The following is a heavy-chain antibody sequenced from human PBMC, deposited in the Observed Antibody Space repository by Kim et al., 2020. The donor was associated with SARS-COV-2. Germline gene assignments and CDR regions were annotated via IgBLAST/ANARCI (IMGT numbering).Heavy chain of an antibody. CDR1: GFTFSSYA. J-gene: IGHJ4*02. V-gene: IGHV3-30*04. Sequence: GGSLRLSCAASGFTFSSYAMHWVRQAPGKGLEWGAVISYDGSNQYYADSVKGRFTISRDNSKNTLYLQMNSLRAEDTAVYYCARDRNLVYYFDCWGEGS. CDR3: ARDRNLVYYFDC. D-gene: IGHD1-7*01. CDR2: ISYDGSNQ.